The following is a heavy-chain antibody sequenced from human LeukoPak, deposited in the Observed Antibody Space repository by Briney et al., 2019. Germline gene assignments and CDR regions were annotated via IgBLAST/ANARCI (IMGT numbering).Heavy chain of an antibody. CDR3: TRGGRYLPLDI. CDR2: TRNKANSYTP. J-gene: IGHJ3*02. D-gene: IGHD3-10*01. V-gene: IGHV3-72*01. CDR1: GFTFSDYY. Sequence: GGSLRLSCAGSGFTFSDYYINWVRQAPGKGLEWVGRTRNKANSYTPDYAASVKGRFTISRDDSKNSLYLQINSLKTEDTAVYYCTRGGRYLPLDIWGQGTMVTVSS.